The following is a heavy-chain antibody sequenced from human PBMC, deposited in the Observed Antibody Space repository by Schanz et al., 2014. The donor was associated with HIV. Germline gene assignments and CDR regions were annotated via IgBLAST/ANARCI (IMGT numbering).Heavy chain of an antibody. J-gene: IGHJ5*02. CDR3: ARGGLQWHPEWFDL. D-gene: IGHD4-4*01. CDR2: IYSGGNT. CDR1: GFSVSVNY. V-gene: IGHV3-53*02. Sequence: EVQLVETGGGLLQPGGSLRLSCAASGFSVSVNYMTWVRQAPGKGLEWVSVIYSGGNTYYADSVKGRFTISRDNSKNTLYLQMNSLRAEDTAVYYCARGGLQWHPEWFDLWGQGTLVSVSS.